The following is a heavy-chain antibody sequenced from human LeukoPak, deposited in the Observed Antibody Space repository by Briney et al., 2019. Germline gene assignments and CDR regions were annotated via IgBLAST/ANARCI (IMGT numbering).Heavy chain of an antibody. CDR2: IYYSGST. CDR1: GGSISSHY. CDR3: ARDGNYGGNSGGLDY. Sequence: PSETLSLTCTVSGGSISSHYWSWIRQPPGKGLEWIGYIYYSGSTNYNPSLKSRVTISVDTSKNQFSLKLSSVTAVDTAVYYCARDGNYGGNSGGLDYWGQGTLVTVSS. D-gene: IGHD4-23*01. V-gene: IGHV4-59*11. J-gene: IGHJ4*02.